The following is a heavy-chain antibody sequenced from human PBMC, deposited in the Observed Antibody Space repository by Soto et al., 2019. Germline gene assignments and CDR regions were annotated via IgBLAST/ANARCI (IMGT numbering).Heavy chain of an antibody. CDR2: IYTSGST. CDR3: ARDRGSSSSRDFGYSYYGMDV. CDR1: GGSISSYY. Sequence: PSETLSLTCTVSGGSISSYYWSWIRQPAGKGLEWIGRIYTSGSTNYNPSLKSRVTMSVDTSKNQFSLKLSSVTAADTAVYYCARDRGSSSSRDFGYSYYGMDVWGQGTTVTVSS. J-gene: IGHJ6*02. D-gene: IGHD6-6*01. V-gene: IGHV4-4*07.